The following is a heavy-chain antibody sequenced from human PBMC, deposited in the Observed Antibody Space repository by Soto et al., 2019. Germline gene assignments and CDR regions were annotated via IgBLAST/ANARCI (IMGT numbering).Heavy chain of an antibody. Sequence: SETLSLTCTVSGGSISSYYWSWIRQPPGKGLEWIGYIYYSGSTNYNPSLKSRVTISVDTSKNQFSLKLSSVTAADTAVYYCARRYSSSSFGMDVWGQGTTVTVSS. J-gene: IGHJ6*02. CDR1: GGSISSYY. CDR2: IYYSGST. D-gene: IGHD6-6*01. CDR3: ARRYSSSSFGMDV. V-gene: IGHV4-59*01.